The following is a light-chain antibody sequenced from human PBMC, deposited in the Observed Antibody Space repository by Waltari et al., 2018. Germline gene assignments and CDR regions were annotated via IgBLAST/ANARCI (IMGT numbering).Light chain of an antibody. CDR3: HVWHPHVDPGV. J-gene: IGLJ1*01. Sequence: SYVVTQPPSVSVAPGETATITRGGDNLGTYRVHWYQQKAGQAPVLVIFYDRDRPSGIPDRFAGSNSGNTATLTISRVEAGDEARYYCHVWHPHVDPGVFGTGTEVTVL. CDR2: YDR. V-gene: IGLV3-21*04. CDR1: NLGTYR.